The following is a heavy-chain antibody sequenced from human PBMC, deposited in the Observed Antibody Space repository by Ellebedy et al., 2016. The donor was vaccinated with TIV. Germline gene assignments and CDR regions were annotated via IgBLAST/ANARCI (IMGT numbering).Heavy chain of an antibody. CDR2: ISSGSTTI. D-gene: IGHD2-21*01. J-gene: IGHJ4*02. CDR3: ARPYDGGSFVPWD. CDR1: GFSFSNYN. Sequence: GESLKISCAASGFSFSNYNMNWVRQAPGKGLELVSCISSGSTTIYYADSVKGRFTISRDNAKNSLYLQMNSLRHEDTAVYYCARPYDGGSFVPWDWGQGNLVTVSS. V-gene: IGHV3-48*02.